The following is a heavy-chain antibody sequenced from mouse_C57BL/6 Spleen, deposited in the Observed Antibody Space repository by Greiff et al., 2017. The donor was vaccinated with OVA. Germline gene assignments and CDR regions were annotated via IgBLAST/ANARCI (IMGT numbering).Heavy chain of an antibody. CDR3: TGASYDSFAY. CDR1: GFTFSSYA. CDR2: ISSGGDYI. J-gene: IGHJ3*01. Sequence: EVQRVESGEGLVKPGGSLKLSCAASGFTFSSYAMSWVRQTPEKRLEWVAYISSGGDYIYYADTVKGRFTISRDNARNTLYLQMSSLKSEDTAMYYCTGASYDSFAYWGQGTLVTVSA. D-gene: IGHD2-4*01. V-gene: IGHV5-9-1*02.